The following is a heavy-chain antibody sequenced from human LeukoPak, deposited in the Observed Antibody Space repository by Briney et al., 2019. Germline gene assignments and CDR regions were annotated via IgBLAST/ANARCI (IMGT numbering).Heavy chain of an antibody. V-gene: IGHV3-23*01. Sequence: GGSLRLSCAASGFTFNNYFMTWVRQAPGKGREWVSTISGSAGSTYYADFVKGLFTISRDNSRNTLYLQVNSLRADDTAVYYCARYCSGASCYLGLDYWGQGTLVTVSS. CDR2: ISGSAGST. CDR1: GFTFNNYF. D-gene: IGHD2-2*01. CDR3: ARYCSGASCYLGLDY. J-gene: IGHJ4*02.